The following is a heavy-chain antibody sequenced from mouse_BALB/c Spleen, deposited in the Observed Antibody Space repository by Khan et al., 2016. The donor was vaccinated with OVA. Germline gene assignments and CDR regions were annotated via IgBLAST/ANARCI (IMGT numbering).Heavy chain of an antibody. CDR2: ISYSGST. Sequence: EVQLQESGPGLVKPSQSLSLTCTVTGYSITSDYAWNWIRQFPGNKLEWMGYISYSGSTSYNPSLKSRISITRDTSKNQFFLQLNSVTTEDTATYYCARDVSRYNNAMDYWGQGTAVTVSS. J-gene: IGHJ4*01. CDR1: GYSITSDYA. D-gene: IGHD1-3*01. V-gene: IGHV3-2*02. CDR3: ARDVSRYNNAMDY.